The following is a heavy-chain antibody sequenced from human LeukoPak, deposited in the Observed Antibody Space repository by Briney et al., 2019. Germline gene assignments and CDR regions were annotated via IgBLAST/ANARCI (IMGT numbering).Heavy chain of an antibody. CDR2: IYYSGST. CDR3: AANLRYSYGGLRIDY. Sequence: SETLSLTCTVSGGSISSSSYYWSWIRQPPGKGLEWIGYIYYSGSTNYNPSLKSRVTISVDTSKNQFSLKLSSVTAADTAVYYCAANLRYSYGGLRIDYWGQGTLVTVSS. CDR1: GGSISSSSYY. D-gene: IGHD5-18*01. V-gene: IGHV4-61*01. J-gene: IGHJ4*02.